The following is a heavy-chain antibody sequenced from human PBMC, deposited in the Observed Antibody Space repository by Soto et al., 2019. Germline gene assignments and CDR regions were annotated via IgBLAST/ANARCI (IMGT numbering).Heavy chain of an antibody. Sequence: PSETLSLTCTVSGGSISSYYWSWIRQPPGKGLEWIGYIYYSGSTNYNPSLKSRVTISVDTSKNQFSLKLSSVTAADTAVYYCARSGTTVHPGYYYYGLDVWGQGTTFTVSS. CDR2: IYYSGST. V-gene: IGHV4-59*01. CDR3: ARSGTTVHPGYYYYGLDV. CDR1: GGSISSYY. D-gene: IGHD4-4*01. J-gene: IGHJ6*02.